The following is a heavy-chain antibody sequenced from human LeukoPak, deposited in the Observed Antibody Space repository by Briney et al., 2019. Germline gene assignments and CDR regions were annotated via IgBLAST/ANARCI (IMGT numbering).Heavy chain of an antibody. CDR2: IHYSGTT. CDR1: GGSISTYY. CDR3: ARMGGYSGYATH. J-gene: IGHJ4*02. D-gene: IGHD5-12*01. Sequence: SETLSLTCTVSGGSISTYYWSWIRQPPGKGLEWIGYIHYSGTTNYNPSLKDRVTISLDTSKNQFSLNLSSVTAADTAVYYCARMGGYSGYATHWGQGTLVTVSS. V-gene: IGHV4-59*08.